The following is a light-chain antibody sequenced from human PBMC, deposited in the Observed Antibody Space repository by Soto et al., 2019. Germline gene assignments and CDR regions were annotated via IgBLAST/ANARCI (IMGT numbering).Light chain of an antibody. CDR2: GAS. CDR3: QQYGRSPTT. V-gene: IGKV3-20*01. Sequence: EIVLTQSPGTLSLSPGERATLSCRASQTVLNNYLTWYQQKPGQAPRRLIFGASIRATGIPDRFSGSGSGTDFTLTISRLEPEDFAVYYCQQYGRSPTTFGQGTKVEIK. CDR1: QTVLNNY. J-gene: IGKJ1*01.